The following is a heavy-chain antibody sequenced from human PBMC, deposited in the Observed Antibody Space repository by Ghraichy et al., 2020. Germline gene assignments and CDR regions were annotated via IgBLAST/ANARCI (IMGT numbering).Heavy chain of an antibody. J-gene: IGHJ4*02. CDR3: AREGKDGYNYFDY. V-gene: IGHV4-59*01. CDR2: IYDSGTT. CDR1: GGSLSSYY. D-gene: IGHD5-24*01. Sequence: SETLSLTCTVSGGSLSSYYWSWIRQSPGKALEWIAYIYDSGTTNYNPSLQSRVSISIDMSASQFFLKLSSFTSADTAVYYCAREGKDGYNYFDYWGQGTLVTVSS.